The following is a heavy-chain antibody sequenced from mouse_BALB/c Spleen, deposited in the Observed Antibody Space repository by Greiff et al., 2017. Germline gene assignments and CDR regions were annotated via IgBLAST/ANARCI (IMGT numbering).Heavy chain of an antibody. D-gene: IGHD4-1*01. Sequence: EVMLVESGGGLVKPGGSLKLSCAASGFTFSSYTMSWVRQTPEKRLEWVATISSGGSYTYYPDSVKGRFTISRDNAKNTLYLQMSSLKSEDTAMYYCTRDGTGLYAMDYWGQGTSVTVSS. J-gene: IGHJ4*01. CDR1: GFTFSSYT. V-gene: IGHV5-6-4*01. CDR3: TRDGTGLYAMDY. CDR2: ISSGGSYT.